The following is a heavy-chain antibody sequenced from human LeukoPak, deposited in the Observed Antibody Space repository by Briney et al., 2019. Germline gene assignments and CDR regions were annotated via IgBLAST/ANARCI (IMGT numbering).Heavy chain of an antibody. D-gene: IGHD5-18*01. Sequence: GASAKVSCKASGYTFTGYYMHWVRQAPGQGLEWMGWINPHSGDTNYAQKFQGRVIMTRDTSISTAYMGLSSLRSDDTAMYYCASGLSSLFSFGAALDYYMDVWGKGTPVTVSS. J-gene: IGHJ6*03. V-gene: IGHV1-2*02. CDR1: GYTFTGYY. CDR3: ASGLSSLFSFGAALDYYMDV. CDR2: INPHSGDT.